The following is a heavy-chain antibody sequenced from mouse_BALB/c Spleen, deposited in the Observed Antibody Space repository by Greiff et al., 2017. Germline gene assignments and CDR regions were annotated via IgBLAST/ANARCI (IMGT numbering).Heavy chain of an antibody. CDR2: ISSGGST. J-gene: IGHJ4*01. CDR3: ARLLLYAMDY. Sequence: EVQLVESGGGLVKPGGSLKLSCAASGFTFSSYAMSWVRQTPEKRLEWVASISSGGSTYYPDSVKGRFTISRDNARNILYLQMSSLRSEDTAMYYCARLLLYAMDYWGQGTSVTVSS. CDR1: GFTFSSYA. D-gene: IGHD1-1*01. V-gene: IGHV5-6-5*01.